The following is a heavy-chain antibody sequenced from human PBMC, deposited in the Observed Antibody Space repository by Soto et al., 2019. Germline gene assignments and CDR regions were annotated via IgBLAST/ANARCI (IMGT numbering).Heavy chain of an antibody. CDR3: VRQGIGALHGLVDV. Sequence: SETLSLTCIVSGGSISSSSYSWAWIRQPPGKGLEWIGTMYYGVNTYYNPSLESRVTISVDTPKNHISLTLRSVTAADTAVYYCVRQGIGALHGLVDVWGQGTTVTVSS. J-gene: IGHJ6*02. V-gene: IGHV4-39*01. D-gene: IGHD3-10*01. CDR1: GGSISSSSYS. CDR2: MYYGVNT.